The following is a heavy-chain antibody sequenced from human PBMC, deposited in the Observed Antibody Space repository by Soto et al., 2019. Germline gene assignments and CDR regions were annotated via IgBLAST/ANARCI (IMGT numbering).Heavy chain of an antibody. V-gene: IGHV1-69*12. D-gene: IGHD3-3*02. CDR1: GCTFTSSA. CDR3: ARDKDRPQLGGNYYYILDV. CDR2: IMPVFRTP. Sequence: QVHLEQSGAEVKKPGSSVKVSCKASGCTFTSSAISWVRQAPGQGLEWMGGIMPVFRTPDYAQKFQGRVTVSADESTSTAYMELSGLTSDDTAVYYCARDKDRPQLGGNYYYILDVWGQGTTVTVSS. J-gene: IGHJ6*02.